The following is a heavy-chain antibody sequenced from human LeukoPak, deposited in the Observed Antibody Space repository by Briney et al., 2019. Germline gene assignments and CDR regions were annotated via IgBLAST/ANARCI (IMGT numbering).Heavy chain of an antibody. CDR3: ATDPHDEQLYAFDI. CDR2: FDPEDGET. D-gene: IGHD3-10*01. Sequence: AASVKVSCKVSGYTLTELSMHWVRQAPGKGLEWMGGFDPEDGETIYAQKFQGRVTMTEHTSTDTAYMELSSLRSEDTAVYYCATDPHDEQLYAFDIWGQGTMVTVSS. CDR1: GYTLTELS. J-gene: IGHJ3*02. V-gene: IGHV1-24*01.